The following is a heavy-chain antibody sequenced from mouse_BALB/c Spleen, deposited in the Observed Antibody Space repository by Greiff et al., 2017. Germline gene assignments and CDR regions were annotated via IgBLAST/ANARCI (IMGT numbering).Heavy chain of an antibody. V-gene: IGHV14-3*02. J-gene: IGHJ2*01. CDR1: GFNIKDTY. Sequence: EVKLMESGAELVKPGASVKLSCTASGFNIKDTYMHWVKQRPEQGLEWIGRIDPANGNTKYDPKFQGKATITADTSSNTAYLQLSSLTSEDTAVYYCARLGSYNIDYWGQGTTLTVSS. D-gene: IGHD1-1*02. CDR3: ARLGSYNIDY. CDR2: IDPANGNT.